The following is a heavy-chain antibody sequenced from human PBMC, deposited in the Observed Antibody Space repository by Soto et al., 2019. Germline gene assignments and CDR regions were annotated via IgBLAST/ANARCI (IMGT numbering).Heavy chain of an antibody. J-gene: IGHJ4*02. V-gene: IGHV4-30-2*01. Sequence: QLQLQESGSGLVKPSQTLSLTCAVSGGSISSGGYSWSWIRQPPGKGLEWIGYIYHSGRTSYNPSLKIRVTISVDRSKDQFSLNLTFVTAADSALYYCARSPSDFDGDCSSYYFDNWGQGTLVTVSS. D-gene: IGHD2-21*02. CDR3: ARSPSDFDGDCSSYYFDN. CDR1: GGSISSGGYS. CDR2: IYHSGRT.